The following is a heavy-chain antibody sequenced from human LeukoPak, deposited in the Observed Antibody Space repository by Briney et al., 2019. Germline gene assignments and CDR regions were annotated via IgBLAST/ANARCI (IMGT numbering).Heavy chain of an antibody. V-gene: IGHV1-69*06. D-gene: IGHD3-10*01. CDR3: ARGVRGGSGTYYKDRHFYYFMEV. J-gene: IGHJ6*03. CDR1: GGTFSSYA. Sequence: SVKVSCKASGGTFSSYAISWVRQAPGQGLEWMGGIIPIFGTANYAQKFQGRVTITADKSTSTAYMELSSLRSEDTAVYYCARGVRGGSGTYYKDRHFYYFMEVWGTGTTVTVSS. CDR2: IIPIFGTA.